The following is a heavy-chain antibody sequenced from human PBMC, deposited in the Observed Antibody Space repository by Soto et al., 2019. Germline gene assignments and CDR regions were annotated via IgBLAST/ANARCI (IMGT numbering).Heavy chain of an antibody. CDR2: IVGSGGPT. D-gene: IGHD2-15*01. CDR1: VLTFNNDG. Sequence: GGSLLLSCASSVLTFNNDGMTWVGQAPGKGLEWVSGIVGSGGPTYYADSVKGRFTISRDDSKNTVFLQMNSLRAEDTAVYYCARDLRGGTYFDYWGQGAMVTVSS. J-gene: IGHJ4*02. V-gene: IGHV3-23*01. CDR3: ARDLRGGTYFDY.